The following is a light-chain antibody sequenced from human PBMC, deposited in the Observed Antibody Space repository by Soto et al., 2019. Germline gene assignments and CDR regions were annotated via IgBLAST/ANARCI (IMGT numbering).Light chain of an antibody. CDR3: QQYNSYPWT. J-gene: IGKJ1*01. CDR1: QSISSW. CDR2: KAS. Sequence: DIQMTQSPSTLSSSVGDRVTLTCRASQSISSWLAWYKQKPGKAPKLLSYKASSLESGVPSRFRGSGSGTEFTLTISSLKPDDFATYYCQQYNSYPWTFGQGTKVDIK. V-gene: IGKV1-5*03.